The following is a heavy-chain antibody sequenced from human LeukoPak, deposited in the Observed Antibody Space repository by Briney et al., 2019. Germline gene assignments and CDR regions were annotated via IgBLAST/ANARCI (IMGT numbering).Heavy chain of an antibody. V-gene: IGHV3-48*03. CDR2: ISSSGSTI. CDR1: GFTFSSYE. Sequence: GGSLRLSCAASGFTFSSYEMNWVRQAPGKGLEWVSYISSSGSTIYYADSVKGRFTISRDNAKNSLYLQMNSLRAEDTAVYYCARDSAGVGATTGWLDPWGQGTLVTVSS. D-gene: IGHD1-26*01. J-gene: IGHJ5*02. CDR3: ARDSAGVGATTGWLDP.